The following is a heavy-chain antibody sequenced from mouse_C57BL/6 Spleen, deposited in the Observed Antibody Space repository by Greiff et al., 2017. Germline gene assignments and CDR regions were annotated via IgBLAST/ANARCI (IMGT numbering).Heavy chain of an antibody. D-gene: IGHD1-1*01. CDR2: INPNNGGT. V-gene: IGHV1-26*01. Sequence: EVQLHQSGPELVKPGASVKISCKASGYTFTDYYMNWVKQSHGKSLEWIGDINPNNGGTSYNQKFKGKATLTVDKSSSTAYMELRSLTSEDSAVYYCAISYYGSSPYYFDYWGQGTTLTVSS. J-gene: IGHJ2*01. CDR1: GYTFTDYY. CDR3: AISYYGSSPYYFDY.